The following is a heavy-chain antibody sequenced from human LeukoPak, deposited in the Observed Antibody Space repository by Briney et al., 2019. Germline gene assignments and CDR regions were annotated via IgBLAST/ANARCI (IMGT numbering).Heavy chain of an antibody. Sequence: PGGSLRLSCAASGFTFSSYSMNWVRQAPGKGLEWVSYISSSSSTIYYADSVKGRFTISRDNAKNSLYLQMNSLRAEDTAVYYCARAATSVVVVAERKNYFDYWGQGTLVTVSS. CDR2: ISSSSSTI. CDR3: ARAATSVVVVAERKNYFDY. CDR1: GFTFSSYS. D-gene: IGHD2-15*01. V-gene: IGHV3-48*01. J-gene: IGHJ4*02.